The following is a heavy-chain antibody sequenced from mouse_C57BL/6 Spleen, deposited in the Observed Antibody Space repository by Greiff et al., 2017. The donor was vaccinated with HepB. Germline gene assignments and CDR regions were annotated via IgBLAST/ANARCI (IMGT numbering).Heavy chain of an antibody. V-gene: IGHV2-6-1*01. CDR2: IWSDGST. Sequence: VQGVESGPGLVAPSQSLSITCTVSGFSLTSYGVHWVRQPPGKGLEWLVVIWSDGSTTYNSALKSRLSISKDNSKSQVFLKMNSLQTDDTAMYYCARHPYYYGSSYGAMDYWGQGTSVTVSS. J-gene: IGHJ4*01. D-gene: IGHD1-1*01. CDR3: ARHPYYYGSSYGAMDY. CDR1: GFSLTSYG.